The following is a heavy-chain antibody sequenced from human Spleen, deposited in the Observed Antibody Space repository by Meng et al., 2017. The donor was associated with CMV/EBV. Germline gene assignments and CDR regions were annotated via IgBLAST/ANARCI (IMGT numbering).Heavy chain of an antibody. V-gene: IGHV3-53*01. CDR2: IFADGST. Sequence: GESLKISCAASGFTVSSNYMSWVRQAPGKGLQWVSAIFADGSTKYAESVKGRFSISRDTHKNVLYLQMNSLRVEDTAVYYCARDYPDGASNYYGWDVWGQGTMVTVSS. CDR3: ARDYPDGASNYYGWDV. J-gene: IGHJ6*02. CDR1: GFTVSSNY. D-gene: IGHD4/OR15-4a*01.